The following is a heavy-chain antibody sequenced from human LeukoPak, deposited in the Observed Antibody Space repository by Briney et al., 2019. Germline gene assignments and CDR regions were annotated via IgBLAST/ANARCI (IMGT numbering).Heavy chain of an antibody. Sequence: SVKVSCKASGGTFSRYAISWVRQTPGQGLEWMGGIIPIFGTANYAQKFQGRVTITADKSTSTAYMELSSLRSEDTAVYYCARSLRYCSSTSCYVGGWDYYYYGMDVWGKETTVTVSS. J-gene: IGHJ6*04. D-gene: IGHD2-2*01. CDR3: ARSLRYCSSTSCYVGGWDYYYYGMDV. CDR1: GGTFSRYA. CDR2: IIPIFGTA. V-gene: IGHV1-69*06.